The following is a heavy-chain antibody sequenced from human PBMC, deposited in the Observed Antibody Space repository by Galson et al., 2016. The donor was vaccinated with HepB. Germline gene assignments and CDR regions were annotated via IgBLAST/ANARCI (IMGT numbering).Heavy chain of an antibody. CDR1: GFTVSSNY. Sequence: SLRLSCAASGFTVSSNYMTWVRQAPGKGLEYVSVIYSGGTTYYADSVKGRFTISRDNSKNTVYLQMNSLRAEDTAVYYCAKFASGTYYLDSFDYWGQGTLVTVSS. J-gene: IGHJ4*02. CDR2: IYSGGTT. V-gene: IGHV3-53*01. CDR3: AKFASGTYYLDSFDY. D-gene: IGHD3-10*01.